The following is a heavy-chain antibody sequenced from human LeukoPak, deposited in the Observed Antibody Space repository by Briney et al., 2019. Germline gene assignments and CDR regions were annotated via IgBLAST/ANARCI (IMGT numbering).Heavy chain of an antibody. CDR2: IYYSGST. D-gene: IGHD5-18*01. Sequence: SETLSLTCTVSGGSISSSSYHWGWIRQPPGKGLEWIGSIYYSGSTYYNPSLKSRVTISVDTSKNQFSLKLSSVTAADTAVYYCLSTAGAFDIWGQGTMVTVSS. CDR1: GGSISSSSYH. J-gene: IGHJ3*02. CDR3: LSTAGAFDI. V-gene: IGHV4-39*07.